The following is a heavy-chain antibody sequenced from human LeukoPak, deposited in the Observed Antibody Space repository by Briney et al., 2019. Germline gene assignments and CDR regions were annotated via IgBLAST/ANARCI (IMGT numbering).Heavy chain of an antibody. CDR2: IYHSGST. Sequence: LETLSLTCTVSGASISTYYWSWIRQPPGKGLEWIGYIYHSGSTNYSPSLKSRVTISIDAYKNQFSLKLSSVTAADRAVYYCVRDQGTWWFDPWGQGTLVTVSS. J-gene: IGHJ5*02. D-gene: IGHD1-1*01. CDR1: GASISTYY. CDR3: VRDQGTWWFDP. V-gene: IGHV4-59*01.